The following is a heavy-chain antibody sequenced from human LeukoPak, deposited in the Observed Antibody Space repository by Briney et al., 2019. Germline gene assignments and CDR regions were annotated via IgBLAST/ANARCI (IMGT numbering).Heavy chain of an antibody. CDR2: IYYSGTT. CDR1: GGSFSGYY. V-gene: IGHV4-59*01. Sequence: SETLSLTCAVYGGSFSGYYWSWIRQPPGKGLEWIGYIYYSGTTNYNPSLKSRVTISVDTSKNQFSLKLSSVTAADAAVYYCARGVYIAAAQYAYWGQGTLVTVSS. D-gene: IGHD6-13*01. CDR3: ARGVYIAAAQYAY. J-gene: IGHJ4*02.